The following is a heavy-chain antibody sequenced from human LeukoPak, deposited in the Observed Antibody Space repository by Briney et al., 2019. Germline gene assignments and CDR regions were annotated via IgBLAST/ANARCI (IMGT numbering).Heavy chain of an antibody. Sequence: GRSLRLSCAASEVTFTRYAMHWVRQAPGKGLEWLAVISYHGVDKFYRASVRGRFTISRDNVDNSLFLQLDNLTPDDSGVYFCARAVPTIHHMDVWGKGTTVIVSS. V-gene: IGHV3-30*04. CDR1: EVTFTRYA. CDR3: ARAVPTIHHMDV. CDR2: ISYHGVDK. D-gene: IGHD5-24*01. J-gene: IGHJ6*03.